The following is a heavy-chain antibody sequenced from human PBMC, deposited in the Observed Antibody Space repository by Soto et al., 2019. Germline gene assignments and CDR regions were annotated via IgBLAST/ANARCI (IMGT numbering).Heavy chain of an antibody. J-gene: IGHJ6*02. D-gene: IGHD6-6*01. V-gene: IGHV5-51*01. Sequence: GESLKISCQGSGYSFASYWIGWVRQMPGKDLGWMGIIHHGDSDTRYSPSFQGQVTISADKTLRTAYLQWTSLEASDTALYYCARTRSFTLGFYYDGMDVWGQGTTVTVSS. CDR3: ARTRSFTLGFYYDGMDV. CDR2: IHHGDSDT. CDR1: GYSFASYW.